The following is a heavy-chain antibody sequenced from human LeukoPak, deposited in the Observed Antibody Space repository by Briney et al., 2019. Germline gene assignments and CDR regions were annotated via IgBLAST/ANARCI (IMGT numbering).Heavy chain of an antibody. CDR2: INPNSGGT. CDR3: ARETQVGATNFDY. Sequence: GASVKVSCKASGYTFTGYYMHWVRQAPGQGLEWMGWINPNSGGTNYAQKLQGRVTMTRDTSTSTVYMELSSLRSEDTAVYYCARETQVGATNFDYWGQGTLVTVSS. J-gene: IGHJ4*02. CDR1: GYTFTGYY. D-gene: IGHD1-26*01. V-gene: IGHV1-2*02.